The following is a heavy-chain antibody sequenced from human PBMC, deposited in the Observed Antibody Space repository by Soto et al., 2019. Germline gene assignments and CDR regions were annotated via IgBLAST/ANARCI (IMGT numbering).Heavy chain of an antibody. Sequence: WIRQAPGKGLEWVSGISGSGDSTYYADSVKGRFTISRDNSKNTLYLQMNSLRAEDTAVYYCARTLAYSSGWYIFGAFDIWGQGTMVTVSS. CDR2: ISGSGDST. J-gene: IGHJ3*02. V-gene: IGHV3-23*01. CDR3: ARTLAYSSGWYIFGAFDI. D-gene: IGHD6-19*01.